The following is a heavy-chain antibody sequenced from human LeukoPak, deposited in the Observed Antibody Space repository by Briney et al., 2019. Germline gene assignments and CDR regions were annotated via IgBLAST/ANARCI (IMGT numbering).Heavy chain of an antibody. J-gene: IGHJ4*02. V-gene: IGHV3-48*04. CDR2: ISSGSSTI. CDR1: GFTFSSYS. D-gene: IGHD6-25*01. Sequence: PGGSLRLSCAASGFTFSSYSMNWVRQAPGKGLEWVSYISSGSSTIYYADSVKGRFTISRDNAKNTLYLQMNSLRAEDTAVYYCARDGAAAVNYWGQGTLVTVSS. CDR3: ARDGAAAVNY.